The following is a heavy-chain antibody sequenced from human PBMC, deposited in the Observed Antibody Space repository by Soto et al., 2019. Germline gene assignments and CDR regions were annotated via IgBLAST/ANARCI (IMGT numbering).Heavy chain of an antibody. CDR2: AYYDVST. V-gene: IGHV4-59*02. CDR3: ARDRSTYGGGGTGEVKENWFDP. CDR1: GVSVSRYY. Sequence: ASLSLPSSVSGVSVSRYYWSWIRQPPGKGLEWIGYAYYDVSTCYSPSLKSRVTMAVDTSKNQVSLELNSVTAADTAVYYCARDRSTYGGGGTGEVKENWFDPWGQGILVTVSS. J-gene: IGHJ5*02. D-gene: IGHD2-8*01.